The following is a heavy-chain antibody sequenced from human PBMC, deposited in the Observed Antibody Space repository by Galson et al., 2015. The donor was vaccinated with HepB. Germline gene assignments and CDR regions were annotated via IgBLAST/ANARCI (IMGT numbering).Heavy chain of an antibody. V-gene: IGHV3-21*01. CDR2: ISSSSSYI. CDR3: ARDGQGIDSPVMYYYYGMDV. D-gene: IGHD2-21*01. Sequence: SLRLSCAASGFTFSSYSMNWVRQAPGKGLEWVSSISSSSSYIYYADSVKGRFTISRDNAKNSLYLQMNSLRAEDTAVYYCARDGQGIDSPVMYYYYGMDVWGQGTTVTVSS. CDR1: GFTFSSYS. J-gene: IGHJ6*02.